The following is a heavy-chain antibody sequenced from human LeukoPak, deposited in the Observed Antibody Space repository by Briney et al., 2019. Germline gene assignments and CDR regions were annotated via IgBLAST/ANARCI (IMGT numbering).Heavy chain of an antibody. Sequence: GGSLRLSCPASGFSFSSHGMHWVRQAPGKGLDWVAVISYDGSSKYYADSVKGRFTISRDNSKNTLYLQMNSLRPEDTAVYFCAKDEKYNWNYIDYWGQGTLVAVSS. J-gene: IGHJ4*02. CDR1: GFSFSSHG. CDR2: ISYDGSSK. CDR3: AKDEKYNWNYIDY. D-gene: IGHD1-20*01. V-gene: IGHV3-30*18.